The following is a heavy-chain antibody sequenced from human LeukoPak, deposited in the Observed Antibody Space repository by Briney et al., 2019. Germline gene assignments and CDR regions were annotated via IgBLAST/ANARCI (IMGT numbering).Heavy chain of an antibody. J-gene: IGHJ4*02. CDR3: ASGNLPYTVVTPKYYFDY. CDR2: IIPIFGTA. D-gene: IGHD4-23*01. V-gene: IGHV1-69*13. Sequence: ASVKVSCKASGGTFSGYAISWVRQAPGQGLEWMGGIIPIFGTANYARKFQGRVTITADESTSTAYMELSSLRSEDTAVYYCASGNLPYTVVTPKYYFDYWGQGTLVTVSS. CDR1: GGTFSGYA.